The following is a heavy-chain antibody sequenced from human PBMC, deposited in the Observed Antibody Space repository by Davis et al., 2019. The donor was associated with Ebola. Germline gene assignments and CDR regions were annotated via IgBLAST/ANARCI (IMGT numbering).Heavy chain of an antibody. J-gene: IGHJ6*02. CDR3: ARGTYYDILTGYRENYYYGMDV. V-gene: IGHV1-18*01. CDR2: ISAYHGNT. D-gene: IGHD3-9*01. CDR1: GGTFSSSA. Sequence: AASVKVSCKASGGTFSSSAIRWVRQAPGQGLEWMGWISAYHGNTDYAQKLQGRVTMTTDTSTSTAYMELRSLRSDDTAVYYCARGTYYDILTGYRENYYYGMDVWGQGTTVTVSS.